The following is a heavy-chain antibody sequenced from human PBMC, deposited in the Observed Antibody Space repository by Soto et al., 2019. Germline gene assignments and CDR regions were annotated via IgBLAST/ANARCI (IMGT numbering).Heavy chain of an antibody. D-gene: IGHD2-21*02. CDR2: IYYSGST. CDR3: ARGPVVTPFVDY. Sequence: SETLSLTCTVPGGSVTSGNYYWSWIRQPPGKGLEWIGHIYYSGSTNYNPSLKSRVTISVDASKNQFSLKLSSVTAADTAIYYCARGPVVTPFVDYWGQGTLVTVSS. J-gene: IGHJ4*02. V-gene: IGHV4-61*01. CDR1: GGSVTSGNYY.